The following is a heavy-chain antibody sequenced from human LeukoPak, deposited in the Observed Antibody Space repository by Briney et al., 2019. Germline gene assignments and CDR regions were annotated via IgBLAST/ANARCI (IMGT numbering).Heavy chain of an antibody. CDR2: IKSKTNGGTT. J-gene: IGHJ4*02. D-gene: IGHD5-12*01. CDR3: TTRSRLLGY. CDR1: GFTFSNAW. V-gene: IGHV3-15*01. Sequence: GGSLILSCAASGFTFSNAWMSWVRQAPGKRLEWVGRIKSKTNGGTTDYAAPVKGRFTISRDDSKNTLYLQMSSLKTEDTAVYYCTTRSRLLGYWGQGTLVTVSS.